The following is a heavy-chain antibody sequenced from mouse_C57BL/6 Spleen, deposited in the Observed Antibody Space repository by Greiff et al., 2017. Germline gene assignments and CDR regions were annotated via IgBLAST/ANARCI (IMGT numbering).Heavy chain of an antibody. J-gene: IGHJ4*01. CDR1: GYTFTSYW. D-gene: IGHD2-4*01. CDR2: IDPSDSYP. CDR3: ATLYDYDGDYYAMDY. V-gene: IGHV1-50*01. Sequence: QVQLQQPGAELVKPGASVKLSCKASGYTFTSYWMQWVKQRPGQGLEWIGEIDPSDSYPNYNQKFNGKATFTVDTSSSTAYMQLSSLTSEESAVYYCATLYDYDGDYYAMDYWGQGASVTVSS.